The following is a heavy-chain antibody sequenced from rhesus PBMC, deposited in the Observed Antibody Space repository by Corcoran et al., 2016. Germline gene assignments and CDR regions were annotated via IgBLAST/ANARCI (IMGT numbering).Heavy chain of an antibody. CDR1: GFTFSDYY. D-gene: IGHD2-15*01. V-gene: IGHV3S16*01. CDR3: TSGVGPEYFEF. Sequence: EVQLVASGGGLVQPGGSLRLSCAASGFTFSDYYMSWVRQAPGKGLDWVSSISSASSYIYYADSVKGRFTISRDNAKNSLSLQMNSLKTEDTAVYYCTSGVGPEYFEFWGQGALVTVSS. J-gene: IGHJ1*01. CDR2: ISSASSYI.